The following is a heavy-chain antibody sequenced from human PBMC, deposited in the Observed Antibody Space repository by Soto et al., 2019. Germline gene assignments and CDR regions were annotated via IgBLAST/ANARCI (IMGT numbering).Heavy chain of an antibody. CDR3: ARLGRVAAAGTGWFDP. CDR1: GGSISSSSYY. CDR2: IYYSGST. J-gene: IGHJ5*02. Sequence: QLQLQESGPGLVKPSETLSLTCTVSGGSISSSSYYWGWIRQPPGKGLEWIGSIYYSGSTYYNPSLKSRVTISVDTSKNQFSLKLSSVTAADTAVYYCARLGRVAAAGTGWFDPWGQGTLVTVSS. V-gene: IGHV4-39*01. D-gene: IGHD6-13*01.